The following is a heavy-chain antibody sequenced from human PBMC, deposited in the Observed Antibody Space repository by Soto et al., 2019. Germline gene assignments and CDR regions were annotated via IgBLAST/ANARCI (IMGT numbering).Heavy chain of an antibody. CDR3: ARETVTTSNYFDY. D-gene: IGHD4-17*01. V-gene: IGHV4-31*03. Sequence: QVQLQESGPGLVKPSQTLSLTCTVSGGSISSGGYYWSWIRQHPGKGLEWIGDIYYSWSTYYNPSLKSRVTTSADTSKNQFSLKLSSVTAADTAVYYCARETVTTSNYFDYWGQGTLVTVSS. CDR1: GGSISSGGYY. CDR2: IYYSWST. J-gene: IGHJ4*02.